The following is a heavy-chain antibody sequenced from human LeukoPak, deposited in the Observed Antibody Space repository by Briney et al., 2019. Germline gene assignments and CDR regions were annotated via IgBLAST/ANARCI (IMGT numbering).Heavy chain of an antibody. CDR1: GFTFDDYA. Sequence: GGSPRLSCAASGFTFDDYAMHWVRQAPGKGLEWVSGISWNSGSIGYADSVKGRFTISRDNAKNSLYLQMNSLRAEDTALYYCAKVTGQLLRKDAFDIWGQGTMVTVSS. J-gene: IGHJ3*02. CDR2: ISWNSGSI. CDR3: AKVTGQLLRKDAFDI. V-gene: IGHV3-9*01. D-gene: IGHD2-2*01.